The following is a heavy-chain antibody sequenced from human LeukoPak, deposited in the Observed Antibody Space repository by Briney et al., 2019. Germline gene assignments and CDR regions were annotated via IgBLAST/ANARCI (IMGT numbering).Heavy chain of an antibody. CDR1: GFTFKTYT. V-gene: IGHV3-21*01. Sequence: PGGSLRLSCAASGFTFKTYTMHWVRQAPGMGLEWVSSISSYSSNTFYADSVKGRFTISRDNAKNSLYLQMSSLRDEDAAVYYCAREGEYQSYYAMDVWGQGTTVTVSS. CDR3: AREGEYQSYYAMDV. D-gene: IGHD3-16*01. J-gene: IGHJ6*02. CDR2: ISSYSSNT.